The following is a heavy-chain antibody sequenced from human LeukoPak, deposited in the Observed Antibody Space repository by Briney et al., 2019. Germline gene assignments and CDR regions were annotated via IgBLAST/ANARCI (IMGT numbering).Heavy chain of an antibody. Sequence: PSETLSLTCTISGGSISSYYWSWIRQPPGKGLEWIGYIYYSGSTNYNPSLKSRVTISVDTSKNQFSLKLSSVTAADTAVYYCARGGSGWTPSFDYWGQGTLVTVSS. CDR2: IYYSGST. D-gene: IGHD6-19*01. CDR3: ARGGSGWTPSFDY. CDR1: GGSISSYY. J-gene: IGHJ4*02. V-gene: IGHV4-59*01.